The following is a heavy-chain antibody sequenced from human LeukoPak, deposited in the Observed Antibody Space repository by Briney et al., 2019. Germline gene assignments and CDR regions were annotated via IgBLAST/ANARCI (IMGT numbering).Heavy chain of an antibody. CDR1: GYSISSGYY. Sequence: KPSATLSLTCTVSGYSISSGYYWGWIRQPPGKRLGWVGSIYSSGNTYYNPSLKSRVTISVDTSKNQFSLKLNSVTAADTAVYYCGKSGGPKGVVEVWGQGTLVTVSS. D-gene: IGHD2-21*01. CDR2: IYSSGNT. V-gene: IGHV4-38-2*02. CDR3: GKSGGPKGVVEV. J-gene: IGHJ4*02.